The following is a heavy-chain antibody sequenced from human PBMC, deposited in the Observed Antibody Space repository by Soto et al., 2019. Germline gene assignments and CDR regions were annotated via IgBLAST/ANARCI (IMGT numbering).Heavy chain of an antibody. V-gene: IGHV3-21*01. CDR2: ISSSSSFI. J-gene: IGHJ4*02. Sequence: EVQLVESGGGLVKPGGSLRLSCAASGFTFSSYSMNWVRQAPGKGLEWVSSISSSSSFIYYADSLKGRFTISRDNAKSSLYLQMNSLRAEDTAVYYCARTPYYYDTSGYYYWGQGTLVNVSS. CDR3: ARTPYYYDTSGYYY. D-gene: IGHD3-22*01. CDR1: GFTFSSYS.